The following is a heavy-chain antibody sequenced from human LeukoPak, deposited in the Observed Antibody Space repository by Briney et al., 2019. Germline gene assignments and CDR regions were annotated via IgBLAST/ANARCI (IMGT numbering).Heavy chain of an antibody. V-gene: IGHV3-74*01. CDR3: ARRWAVAAVDY. D-gene: IGHD6-19*01. CDR2: INSDGSST. Sequence: GGSLRLSCAASGFTFSIFWMHWVRRAPGKGPVWVSRINSDGSSTDYADSVKGRFAISRDNAKNTLYLQMNSLRTEDTAVYYCARRWAVAAVDYWGQGTLVTVSS. CDR1: GFTFSIFW. J-gene: IGHJ4*02.